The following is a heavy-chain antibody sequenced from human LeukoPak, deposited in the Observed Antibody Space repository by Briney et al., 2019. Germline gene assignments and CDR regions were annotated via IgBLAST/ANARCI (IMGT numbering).Heavy chain of an antibody. V-gene: IGHV3-15*01. CDR3: TTRDRGPDY. J-gene: IGHJ4*02. D-gene: IGHD1-14*01. CDR2: FKSKTDGGTT. CDR1: GFTFSNAW. Sequence: GGSLRLSCAASGFTFSNAWMTWVRQAPGTGLEWVGRFKSKTDGGTTDYAAPVKGRFTVSRNDSKNTLYLQMNSLKIEDTAVYYCTTRDRGPDYWGQGTLVTVSS.